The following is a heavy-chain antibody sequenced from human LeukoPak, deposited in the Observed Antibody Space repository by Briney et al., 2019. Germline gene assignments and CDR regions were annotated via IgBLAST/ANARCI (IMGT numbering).Heavy chain of an antibody. CDR3: ARETGGPSLMVIDY. CDR1: GYTFTGYY. CDR2: INPNSGGT. D-gene: IGHD3-10*01. J-gene: IGHJ4*02. Sequence: GASVKVSCKASGYTFTGYYMHWVRQAPGQGLEWMGWINPNSGGTNYAQRFQGRVTMTRDTSISTAYMELSRLRSDDTAVYYCARETGGPSLMVIDYWGQGTLVTVSS. V-gene: IGHV1-2*02.